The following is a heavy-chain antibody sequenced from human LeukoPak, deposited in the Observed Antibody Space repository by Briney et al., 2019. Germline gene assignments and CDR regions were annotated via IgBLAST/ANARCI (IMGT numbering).Heavy chain of an antibody. Sequence: GSLRLSFAASGFTFSSYEMNWVRQAPGKGLEWVANIKKDGREKYYVDSVKGRFTISRDNAKTSLYLQMNSLRAEDTAVYYCARDLSGITGYTYGRGIDYWGQGTLVTVSS. V-gene: IGHV3-7*01. CDR1: GFTFSSYE. CDR2: IKKDGREK. D-gene: IGHD5-18*01. J-gene: IGHJ4*02. CDR3: ARDLSGITGYTYGRGIDY.